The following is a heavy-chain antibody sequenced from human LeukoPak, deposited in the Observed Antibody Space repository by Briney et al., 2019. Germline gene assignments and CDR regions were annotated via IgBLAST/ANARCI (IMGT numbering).Heavy chain of an antibody. CDR3: ARGGYDILTVDY. CDR2: IYYSGST. D-gene: IGHD3-9*01. Sequence: PSGTLSLTCTVSGGSISSYYWSWIRQPPGKGLEWIGYIYYSGSTNYNPSLKSRVTISVDTSKNQFSLKLSSVTAADTAVYYCARGGYDILTVDYWGQGTLVTVSS. CDR1: GGSISSYY. J-gene: IGHJ4*02. V-gene: IGHV4-59*12.